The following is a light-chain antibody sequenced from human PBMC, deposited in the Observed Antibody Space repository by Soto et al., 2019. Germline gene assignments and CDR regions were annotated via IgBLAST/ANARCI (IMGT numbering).Light chain of an antibody. CDR3: QHYGSSPSWT. Sequence: DIVMTQSQDSLSVSLGERATINCKSRQSVLYNSDNKNYLAWYQQKPGQPPKLLIYWTSSRESGVPDRFSGSGSGTDFTLTISSLQAEDVAVYYCQHYGSSPSWTFGQGTKVEIK. CDR1: QSVLYNSDNKNY. CDR2: WTS. V-gene: IGKV4-1*01. J-gene: IGKJ1*01.